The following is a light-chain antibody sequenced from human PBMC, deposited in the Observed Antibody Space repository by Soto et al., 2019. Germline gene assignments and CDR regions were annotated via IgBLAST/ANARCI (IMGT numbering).Light chain of an antibody. J-gene: IGKJ1*01. CDR2: KAS. CDR1: QSISSW. V-gene: IGKV1-5*03. Sequence: DIQMTQSPSTLSASVGDRVTITCRASQSISSWLAWYQQKPGKAHKILIYKASSLESGVPSRFSGSGSGTEFTLTISSLQPDDFATYYCQQYNSYPVTFGQWTKVEIK. CDR3: QQYNSYPVT.